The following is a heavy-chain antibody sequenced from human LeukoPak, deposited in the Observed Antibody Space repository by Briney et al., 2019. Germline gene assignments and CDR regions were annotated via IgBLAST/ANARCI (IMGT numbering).Heavy chain of an antibody. CDR2: ISYDGSNK. Sequence: PGRSLRLSCAASGFTFSSYAMHWVRQAPGKGLEWVAVISYDGSNKYYADSVKGRFTISRDNSKNTLYLQMNSLRAEDTAVYYCAREAGGYSPPLSYGMDVWGQGPRSPSP. J-gene: IGHJ6*02. CDR3: AREAGGYSPPLSYGMDV. D-gene: IGHD5-18*01. V-gene: IGHV3-30-3*01. CDR1: GFTFSSYA.